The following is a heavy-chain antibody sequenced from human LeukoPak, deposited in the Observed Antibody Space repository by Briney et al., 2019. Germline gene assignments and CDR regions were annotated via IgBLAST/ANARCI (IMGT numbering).Heavy chain of an antibody. CDR3: SGDTRAAGSGWFHP. Sequence: SETLSLTCTASGCSISSYYRSWIRQPPGKGLEWISCIYYSGNTNYNPSLKSRLTITVGTSKNHSSLKLSSVTTADTAAYYSSGDTRAAGSGWFHPGGQGPRVTVPS. CDR1: GCSISSYY. CDR2: IYYSGNT. V-gene: IGHV4-59*01. J-gene: IGHJ5*02. D-gene: IGHD6-13*01.